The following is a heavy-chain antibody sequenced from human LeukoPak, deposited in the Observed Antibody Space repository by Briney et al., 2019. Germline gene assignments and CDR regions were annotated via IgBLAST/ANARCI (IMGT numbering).Heavy chain of an antibody. V-gene: IGHV1-2*02. J-gene: IGHJ3*02. CDR3: ARVLTGDDAFDI. D-gene: IGHD7-27*01. Sequence: GASVKVSCKASGYTFTSYAMHWVRQAPGQRLEWMGWINPNSGGTNYAQKFQGRVTMTRDTSISTAYMELSRPRSDDTAVYYCARVLTGDDAFDIWGQGTMVTVSS. CDR2: INPNSGGT. CDR1: GYTFTSYA.